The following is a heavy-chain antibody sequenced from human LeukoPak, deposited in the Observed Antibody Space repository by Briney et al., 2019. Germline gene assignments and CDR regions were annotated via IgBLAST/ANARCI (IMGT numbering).Heavy chain of an antibody. Sequence: GSLRLSCEASGLTFSSYWMHWVRQAPGKGLVWVSRIDRDGSNISYMDSVKGRFTISRDNAKNTLYLQMNSLRAEDTAVNYCAGGRDTTELYFDSWGQGTLVTVSS. CDR3: AGGRDTTELYFDS. D-gene: IGHD2/OR15-2a*01. V-gene: IGHV3-74*01. CDR2: IDRDGSNI. CDR1: GLTFSSYW. J-gene: IGHJ4*02.